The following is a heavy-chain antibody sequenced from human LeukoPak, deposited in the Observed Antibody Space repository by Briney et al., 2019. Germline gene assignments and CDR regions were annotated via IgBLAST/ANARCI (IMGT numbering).Heavy chain of an antibody. CDR3: ARGYYDILTGPLYGMDV. Sequence: GGSLRLSCAASGFTFSSYWMSWVRQAPGKGLEWVANIKQDGSEKYYVDSVKGRFTISRDNAKNSLYLQMNSLRAEDTAVYYCARGYYDILTGPLYGMDVWGQGTTVTVSS. D-gene: IGHD3-9*01. V-gene: IGHV3-7*04. CDR2: IKQDGSEK. J-gene: IGHJ6*02. CDR1: GFTFSSYW.